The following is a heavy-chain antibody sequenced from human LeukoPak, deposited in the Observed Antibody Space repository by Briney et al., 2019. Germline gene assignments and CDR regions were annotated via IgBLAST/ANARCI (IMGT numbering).Heavy chain of an antibody. Sequence: SETLSLTCTVSGGSISSSSYYWGWIRQPPGKGQEWIGSIYYSGSTYYNPSLKSRVTISVDTSKNQFSLKLSSVTAADTAVYYCATNFWSGYWFYWGQGTLVTVSS. J-gene: IGHJ4*02. V-gene: IGHV4-39*07. CDR1: GGSISSSSYY. CDR2: IYYSGST. D-gene: IGHD3-3*01. CDR3: ATNFWSGYWFY.